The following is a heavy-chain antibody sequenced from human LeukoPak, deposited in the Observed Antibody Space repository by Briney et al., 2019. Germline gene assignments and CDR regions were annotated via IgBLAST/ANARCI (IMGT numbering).Heavy chain of an antibody. CDR2: IYHNGDT. CDR1: ASSISSGYF. Sequence: PSETLSLTCTVSASSISSGYFWGWIRQPPGEGLEWIGSIYHNGDTYYTPSLKSRVSISVDTSKNQFSLKLSSVTAADTAVYFCARGGGLRWLYYYVDVWGRGTTVTVSS. CDR3: ARGGGLRWLYYYVDV. J-gene: IGHJ6*03. V-gene: IGHV4-38-2*02. D-gene: IGHD3-16*01.